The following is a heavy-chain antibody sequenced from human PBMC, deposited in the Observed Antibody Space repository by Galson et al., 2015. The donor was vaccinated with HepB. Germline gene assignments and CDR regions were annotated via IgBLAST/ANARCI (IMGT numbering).Heavy chain of an antibody. CDR2: INPSGGST. J-gene: IGHJ5*02. V-gene: IGHV1-46*01. CDR1: GYTFTSYY. CDR3: ARANTRYSSGWYQSWFDP. D-gene: IGHD6-19*01. Sequence: SVKVSCKASGYTFTSYYMHWVRQAPGQGLEWMGIINPSGGSTSYAQKFQGRVTMTRDTSTSTVYMELSSLRSEDTAVYYCARANTRYSSGWYQSWFDPWGQGTLVTVSS.